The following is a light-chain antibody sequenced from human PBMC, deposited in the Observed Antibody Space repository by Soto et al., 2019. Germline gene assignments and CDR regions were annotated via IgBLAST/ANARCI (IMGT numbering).Light chain of an antibody. CDR2: WAS. CDR1: RSVLYKSNNKNH. CDR3: QQYFDVPFT. Sequence: DIVMPQSPDSLAVSRFLTTRMTXPCRRSVLYKSNNKNHLAWYQQKPGQPPQLIIYWASTRESGVPERFSGSGSGTDFTLTISSLEAEDVAFYWCQQYFDVPFTFGGGTKVDIK. J-gene: IGKJ4*01. V-gene: IGKV4-1*01.